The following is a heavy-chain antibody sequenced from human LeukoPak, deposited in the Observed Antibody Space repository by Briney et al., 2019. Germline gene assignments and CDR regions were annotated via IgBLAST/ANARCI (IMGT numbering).Heavy chain of an antibody. CDR3: ATYNYDFWTGSTVLYYFDY. D-gene: IGHD3-3*01. CDR1: GFTFTDAW. Sequence: GGSLRLSCAASGFTFTDAWMSWVRQVPGKGLEWVSVIYSGGSTFYADSVKDRFTISRDSSKSTLYLQMNSLRAEDTAVYYCATYNYDFWTGSTVLYYFDYWGQGTLVTVSS. J-gene: IGHJ4*02. CDR2: IYSGGST. V-gene: IGHV3-66*01.